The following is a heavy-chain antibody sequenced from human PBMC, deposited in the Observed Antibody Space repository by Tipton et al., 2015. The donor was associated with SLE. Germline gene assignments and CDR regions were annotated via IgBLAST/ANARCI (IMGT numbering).Heavy chain of an antibody. D-gene: IGHD2-2*02. CDR1: GGSFSGYY. CDR2: INHSGST. CDR3: ARLGVPAAIRGLNWFDP. J-gene: IGHJ5*02. Sequence: TLSLTCAVYGGSFSGYYWSWIRQPPGKGLEWIGEINHSGSTNYNPSLKSRVTISVDTSKNQFSLKLSSVTAADTAVYYCARLGVPAAIRGLNWFDPWGQGTLVTVSS. V-gene: IGHV4-34*01.